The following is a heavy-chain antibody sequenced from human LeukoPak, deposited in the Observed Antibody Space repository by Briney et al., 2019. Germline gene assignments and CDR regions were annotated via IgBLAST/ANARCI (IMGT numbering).Heavy chain of an antibody. Sequence: GGSLRLSCAASGFSFKSHGMRWVRQAPGKGLEWVAIIWYDGSNTYYADSVKGRFTVSRDNSKNTLYLQMNSLRAEDTAVYYCARDRTVRYFDYWGQGTLVRVSS. CDR1: GFSFKSHG. CDR3: ARDRTVRYFDY. J-gene: IGHJ4*02. CDR2: IWYDGSNT. V-gene: IGHV3-33*01.